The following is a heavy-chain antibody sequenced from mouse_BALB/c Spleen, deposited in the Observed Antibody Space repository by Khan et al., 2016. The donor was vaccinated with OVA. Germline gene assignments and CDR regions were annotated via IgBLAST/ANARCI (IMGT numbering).Heavy chain of an antibody. CDR3: SSRFIN. Sequence: QIQLVQSGPQLKKPGETVKISCRASGYIFTDYAMHWVRQAPGKVLRWMGWINTETGEATYADDFKGRFAFSLETSATTAYLQINNLKNEDTATYFCSSRFINWGQGTLVTVSA. CDR1: GYIFTDYA. D-gene: IGHD1-1*01. J-gene: IGHJ3*01. V-gene: IGHV9-2-1*01. CDR2: INTETGEA.